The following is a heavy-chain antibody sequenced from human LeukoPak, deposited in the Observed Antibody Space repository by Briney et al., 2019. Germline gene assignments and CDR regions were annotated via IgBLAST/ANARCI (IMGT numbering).Heavy chain of an antibody. J-gene: IGHJ4*02. CDR2: ISGSGTTM. D-gene: IGHD3-10*01. CDR3: ATNPRDPTLYG. CDR1: GFTFSSYS. V-gene: IGHV3-48*01. Sequence: PGGSLRLSCAASGFTFSSYSRNWVRQTPGKGLEWVSYISGSGTTMYYADSVKGRFTISRDNAKNSLYLQMNSLRAEDTAVYYCATNPRDPTLYGWGQGTLVTVSS.